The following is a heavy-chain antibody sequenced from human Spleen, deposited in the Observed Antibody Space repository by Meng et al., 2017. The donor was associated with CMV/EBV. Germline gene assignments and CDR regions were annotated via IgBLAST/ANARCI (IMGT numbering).Heavy chain of an antibody. V-gene: IGHV1-2*02. Sequence: YYMHWVRQAPGQGLEWMGWINPNSGGTNYAQKFQGRVTMTRDTSISTAYMELSRLRSDDTAVHYCARESGGYCSGGSCRGLGYFDYWGQGTLVTVSS. CDR3: ARESGGYCSGGSCRGLGYFDY. CDR2: INPNSGGT. CDR1: YY. D-gene: IGHD2-15*01. J-gene: IGHJ4*02.